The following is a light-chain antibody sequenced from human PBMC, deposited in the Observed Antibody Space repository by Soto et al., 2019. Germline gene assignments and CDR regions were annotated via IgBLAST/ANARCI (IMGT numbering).Light chain of an antibody. CDR3: QQYDTSIWAYT. J-gene: IGKJ2*01. Sequence: EVVLTQSPVTLSLSPGERATLSCRASQSVSSSYLAWYQQKPGQAPRLLIYGASSRATGIPDRFSGSGSGTDFTLTISSLEPDDFAVYYCQQYDTSIWAYTFGQGTKLEIK. CDR1: QSVSSSY. V-gene: IGKV3-20*01. CDR2: GAS.